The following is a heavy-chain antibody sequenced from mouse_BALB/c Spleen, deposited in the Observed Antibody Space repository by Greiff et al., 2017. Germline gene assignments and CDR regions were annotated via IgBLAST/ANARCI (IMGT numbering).Heavy chain of an antibody. CDR2: IYPGGGYT. CDR3: ARDYYGRDYAMDY. CDR1: GYTFTNYW. Sequence: VQLQQSGAELVRPGTSVKISCKASGYTFTNYWLGWVKQRPGHGLEWIGDIYPGGGYTNYNEKFKGKATLTADTSTSTAYMQLSSLTSEDSAVYFCARDYYGRDYAMDYWGQGTSVTVSS. D-gene: IGHD1-1*01. J-gene: IGHJ4*01. V-gene: IGHV1-63*02.